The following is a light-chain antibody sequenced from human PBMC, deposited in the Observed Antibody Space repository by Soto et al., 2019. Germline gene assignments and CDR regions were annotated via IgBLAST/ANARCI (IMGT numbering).Light chain of an antibody. Sequence: DIVMTQSPATLPVSPGERATLSCRASQSVASNLAWYQQRPGQPPRLLIYGASTRATGVAARFSGSGSGTEFTLTISSLQSEDFAVYYCQQYNNWPPLTFGGGTKVDIK. J-gene: IGKJ4*01. CDR2: GAS. CDR1: QSVASN. CDR3: QQYNNWPPLT. V-gene: IGKV3-15*01.